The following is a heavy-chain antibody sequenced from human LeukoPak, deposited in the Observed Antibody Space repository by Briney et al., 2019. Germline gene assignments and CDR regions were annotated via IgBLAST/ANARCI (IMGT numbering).Heavy chain of an antibody. CDR3: ARGWAGRPGYFDY. CDR2: INHSGST. J-gene: IGHJ4*02. Sequence: SETLSLTCAVYGGSFSGYYWSWIRQPPGKGLEWIGEINHSGSTNYNPCLKSRVTISVDTSKNQFSLKLSSVTAADTAVYYCARGWAGRPGYFDYWGQGTLVTVSS. CDR1: GGSFSGYY. D-gene: IGHD1-26*01. V-gene: IGHV4-34*01.